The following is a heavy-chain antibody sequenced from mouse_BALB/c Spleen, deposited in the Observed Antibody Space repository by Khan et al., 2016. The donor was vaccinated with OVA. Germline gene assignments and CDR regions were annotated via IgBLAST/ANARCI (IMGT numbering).Heavy chain of an antibody. D-gene: IGHD3-3*01. CDR2: INTYTGEP. CDR1: AYTFTNYG. J-gene: IGHJ1*01. Sequence: QSELVQSGPELKKPGETVKISCKASAYTFTNYGMNWVKQAPGKGLKWMGWINTYTGEPTYTDDFKGRFAFSLETSASTAYLQINNLKNEDMATYFCARGASCWYFDVWGAGTTVTVSS. V-gene: IGHV9-1*02. CDR3: ARGASCWYFDV.